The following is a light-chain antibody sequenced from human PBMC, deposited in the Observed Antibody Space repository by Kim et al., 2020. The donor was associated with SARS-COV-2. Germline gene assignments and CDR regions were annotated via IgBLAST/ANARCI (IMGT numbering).Light chain of an antibody. CDR3: NSRDNSVNHLV. CDR2: NKN. CDR1: SLRNYY. J-gene: IGLJ3*02. V-gene: IGLV3-19*01. Sequence: SSELTQDPAVSVALGQTVRITCQGDSLRNYYASWYQQKPGQAPVLVIYNKNNRPSGIPDRFSGSSSGNTAPLTITGAQAEDEADYYCNSRDNSVNHLVFG.